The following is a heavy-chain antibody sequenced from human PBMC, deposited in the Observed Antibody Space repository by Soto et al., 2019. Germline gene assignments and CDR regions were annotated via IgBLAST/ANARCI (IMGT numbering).Heavy chain of an antibody. CDR3: ARGDYCSSTSCQFSNWFDP. CDR2: INPNSGGT. Sequence: AAVKVSCKASGYTFTGYYMHWVRQAPGQGXEWMGWINPNSGGTNYAQKFQGRVTMTRDTSISTAYMELSRLRSDDTAVYYCARGDYCSSTSCQFSNWFDPWGQGTLVTVSS. J-gene: IGHJ5*02. V-gene: IGHV1-2*02. D-gene: IGHD2-2*01. CDR1: GYTFTGYY.